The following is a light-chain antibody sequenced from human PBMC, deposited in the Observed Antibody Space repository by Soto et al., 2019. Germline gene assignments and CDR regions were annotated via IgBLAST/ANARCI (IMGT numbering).Light chain of an antibody. CDR3: QSYDSSLSGWL. Sequence: QPVLTQPPSVSGAPGQRVTISCTGSSPNIGAGYNVHWYQQVPGTAPKLLIYGDSNRPSGVPDRFSGSKSGTSASLAITGLQAEDEADYYCQSYDSSLSGWLFGGGTKLTVL. CDR1: SPNIGAGYN. J-gene: IGLJ3*02. CDR2: GDS. V-gene: IGLV1-40*01.